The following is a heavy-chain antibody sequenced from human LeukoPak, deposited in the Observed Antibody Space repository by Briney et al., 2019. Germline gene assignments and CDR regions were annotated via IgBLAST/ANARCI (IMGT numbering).Heavy chain of an antibody. CDR1: GGSLSSSSYY. CDR2: IYYCGST. D-gene: IGHD3-22*01. J-gene: IGHJ3*02. V-gene: IGHV4-39*01. CDR3: ARHRMYYYDSSGRGVADAFDI. Sequence: SETLSLTCTVSGGSLSSSSYYWGWIRPPPGKGLEWIGSIYYCGSTYYNPSLKSRVTISVDTSKNQFSLKLSSVTAADTAVYYCARHRMYYYDSSGRGVADAFDIWGQGTMVTVSS.